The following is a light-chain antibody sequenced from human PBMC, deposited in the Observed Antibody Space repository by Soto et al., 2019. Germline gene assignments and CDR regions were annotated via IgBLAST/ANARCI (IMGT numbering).Light chain of an antibody. CDR1: SGSIGSNY. CDR3: QSYDASDHLI. J-gene: IGLJ2*01. CDR2: EDN. Sequence: NFMLTQPHSVSESPGKTVTISCTRSSGSIGSNYVQWYQQRPGSAPTIVVYEDNQRLSGVPDRFSGSIDTSSNSASLTISGLKTEDEADYYCQSYDASDHLIFGGGTKVTVL. V-gene: IGLV6-57*04.